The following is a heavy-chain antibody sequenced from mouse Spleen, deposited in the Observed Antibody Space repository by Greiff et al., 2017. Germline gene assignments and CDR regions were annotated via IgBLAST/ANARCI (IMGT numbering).Heavy chain of an antibody. J-gene: IGHJ1*01. CDR3: ARSWGDYWYFDV. D-gene: IGHD2-13*01. V-gene: IGHV1-81*01. Sequence: VQLQESGAELARPGASVKLSCKASGYTFTSYGISWVKQRTGQGLEWIGEIYPRSGNTYYNEKFKGKATLTADKSSSTAYMELRSLTSEDSAVYFCARSWGDYWYFDVWGAGTTVTVSS. CDR1: GYTFTSYG. CDR2: IYPRSGNT.